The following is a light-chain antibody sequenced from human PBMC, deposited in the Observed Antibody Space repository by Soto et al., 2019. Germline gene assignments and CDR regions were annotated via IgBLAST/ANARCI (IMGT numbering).Light chain of an antibody. Sequence: DIPMTQSPSTLSASVGDRVTITCRARHSIGGWLAWYQQKPGEAPQLLIYDASSLESGVPSRFSGSGSGTEFTLIISSLQPGDFATYYCKQYNSYPWTFGQGTKVEVK. CDR2: DAS. V-gene: IGKV1-5*01. CDR1: HSIGGW. CDR3: KQYNSYPWT. J-gene: IGKJ1*01.